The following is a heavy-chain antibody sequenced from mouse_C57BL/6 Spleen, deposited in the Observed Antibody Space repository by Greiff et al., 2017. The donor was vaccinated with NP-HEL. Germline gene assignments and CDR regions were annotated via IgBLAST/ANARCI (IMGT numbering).Heavy chain of an antibody. J-gene: IGHJ3*01. Sequence: VQLQQSGTELVKPGASVKLSCKASGYTFTSYWMHWVKQRPGQGLEWIGNINPSNGGTNYNEKFKSKATLTVDKSSSTAYMQLSSLTSEDSAVYYCARQGQGYSNPAYWGQGTLVTVSA. V-gene: IGHV1-53*01. CDR3: ARQGQGYSNPAY. D-gene: IGHD2-5*01. CDR1: GYTFTSYW. CDR2: INPSNGGT.